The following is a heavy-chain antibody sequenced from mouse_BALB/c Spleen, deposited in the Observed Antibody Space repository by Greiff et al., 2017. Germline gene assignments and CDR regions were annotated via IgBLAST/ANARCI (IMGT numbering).Heavy chain of an antibody. V-gene: IGHV1S29*02. J-gene: IGHJ3*01. CDR2: IYPYNGGT. CDR1: GYTFTDYN. CDR3: AREDYDYDGIGFAY. D-gene: IGHD2-4*01. Sequence: EVQLQQSGPELVKPGASVKISCKASGYTFTDYNMHWVKQSHGKSLEWIGYIYPYNGGTGYNQKFKSKATLTVDNSSSTAYMELRSLTSEDSAVYYCAREDYDYDGIGFAYWGQGTLVTVSA.